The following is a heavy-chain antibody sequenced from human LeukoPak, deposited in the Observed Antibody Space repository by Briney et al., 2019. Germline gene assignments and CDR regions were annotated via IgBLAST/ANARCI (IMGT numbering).Heavy chain of an antibody. J-gene: IGHJ4*02. D-gene: IGHD6-6*01. Sequence: SETLSPTCTVSGGSISSYYWSWIRQPPGKGLEWIGYIYYSGSTNYNPSLKSRVTISVDTSKNQFSLKLSSVTAADTAVYYCARQSSSSMPPDYWGQGTLVTVSS. CDR3: ARQSSSSMPPDY. CDR1: GGSISSYY. CDR2: IYYSGST. V-gene: IGHV4-59*08.